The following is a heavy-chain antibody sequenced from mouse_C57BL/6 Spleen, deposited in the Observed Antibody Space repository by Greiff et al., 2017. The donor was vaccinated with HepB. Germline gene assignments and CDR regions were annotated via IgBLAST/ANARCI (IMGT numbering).Heavy chain of an antibody. Sequence: VQLQQSGPELVKPGASVKISCKASGYSFTGYYMNWVKQSPEKSLEWIGEINPSTGGTTYNQKFKAKATLTVDKSSSTAYMQLKSLTSEDSAVYYCARSFGNPWYFDVWGTGTTVTVSS. CDR3: ARSFGNPWYFDV. V-gene: IGHV1-42*01. D-gene: IGHD2-1*01. CDR1: GYSFTGYY. CDR2: INPSTGGT. J-gene: IGHJ1*03.